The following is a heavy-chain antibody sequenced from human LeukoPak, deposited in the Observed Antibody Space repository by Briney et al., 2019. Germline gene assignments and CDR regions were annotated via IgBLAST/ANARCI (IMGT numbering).Heavy chain of an antibody. CDR1: LDSTTSNF. CDR2: IHRSGSP. Sequence: SETLSLPCTVSLDSTTSNFWSWVRQPPGKGLEWIGEIHRSGSPNYNPSLQSRVTISIDRSRNQIVLELSSVTAADTAVYYCAREILGGFNPGAYWGQGTLVTVSS. D-gene: IGHD1-14*01. V-gene: IGHV4-4*02. CDR3: AREILGGFNPGAY. J-gene: IGHJ4*02.